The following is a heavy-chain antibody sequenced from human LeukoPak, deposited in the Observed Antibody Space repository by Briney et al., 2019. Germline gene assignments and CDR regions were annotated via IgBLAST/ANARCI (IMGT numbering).Heavy chain of an antibody. V-gene: IGHV4-34*01. D-gene: IGHD5-24*01. Sequence: PSETLSLTCAVNGGSFSGYYWSWIRQPPGKGLEWIGEINHSGSTNYNPSLKSRVTISVDTSKNQFSLKLSSVTAADTAVYYCARQGREDAFDIWGQGTMVTVSS. J-gene: IGHJ3*02. CDR3: ARQGREDAFDI. CDR1: GGSFSGYY. CDR2: INHSGST.